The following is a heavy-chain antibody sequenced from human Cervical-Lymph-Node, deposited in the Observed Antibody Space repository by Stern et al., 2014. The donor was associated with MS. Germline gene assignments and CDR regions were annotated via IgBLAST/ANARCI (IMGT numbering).Heavy chain of an antibody. CDR3: ARRGIAVGDAFDI. J-gene: IGHJ3*02. CDR1: GYSFTSYW. CDR2: IYPGDSDT. V-gene: IGHV5-51*03. D-gene: IGHD6-19*01. Sequence: EVQLLESGAEVKKPGASLKISCKGSGYSFTSYWIGWVRQMPGKGLEWMGIIYPGDSDTRYSPSFQGQVTISADKSISTAYLQWSSLKASDTAMYYCARRGIAVGDAFDIWGQGTMVTVSS.